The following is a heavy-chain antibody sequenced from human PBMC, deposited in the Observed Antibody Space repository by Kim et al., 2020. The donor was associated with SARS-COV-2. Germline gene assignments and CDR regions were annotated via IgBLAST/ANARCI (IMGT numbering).Heavy chain of an antibody. CDR2: IYYSGST. CDR3: ARWRFGELLFLWGRYFDY. J-gene: IGHJ4*02. V-gene: IGHV4-39*01. CDR1: GGSISSSSYY. D-gene: IGHD3-10*01. Sequence: SETLSLTCTVSGGSISSSSYYWGWIRQPPGKGLEWIGSIYYSGSTYYNPSLKSLVTISVETSKNQFSLKLSSVTAAATAVYYCARWRFGELLFLWGRYFDYWRQGTLVTVSS.